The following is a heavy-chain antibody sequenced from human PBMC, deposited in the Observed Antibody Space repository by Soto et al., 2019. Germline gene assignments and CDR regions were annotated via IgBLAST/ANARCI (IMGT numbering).Heavy chain of an antibody. CDR2: INAGNGNT. Sequence: QVQLVQSGPEVKKPGASVKVSCKASGYTFTTYAIHWVRQAPGQSLEWMGWINAGNGNTKYSQNFQGRVDITRDTPASSAYMEVNSIGQEDTAVYCCARGLAAAGTIGWFDPGGQGTLVTVSS. CDR1: GYTFTTYA. CDR3: ARGLAAAGTIGWFDP. V-gene: IGHV1-3*01. D-gene: IGHD6-13*01. J-gene: IGHJ5*02.